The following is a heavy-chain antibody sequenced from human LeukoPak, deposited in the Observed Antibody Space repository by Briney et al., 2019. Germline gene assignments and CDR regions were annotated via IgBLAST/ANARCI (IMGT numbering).Heavy chain of an antibody. CDR1: GSTFTDDY. J-gene: IGHJ6*02. CDR2: INPTGDGT. Sequence: ASVKVSCKASGSTFTDDYIHWVRQAPGQGLEWMGSINPTGDGTHYAQKFQGRITMTRDTSITTAYMELSSLRSDDTAVYYCAXXXXGSYYYYYGMDVWGQGTTVTVSS. V-gene: IGHV1-2*02. D-gene: IGHD1-26*01. CDR3: AXXXXGSYYYYYGMDV.